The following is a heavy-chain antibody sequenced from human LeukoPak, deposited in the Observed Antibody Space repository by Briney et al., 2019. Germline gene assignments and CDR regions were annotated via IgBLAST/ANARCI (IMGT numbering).Heavy chain of an antibody. D-gene: IGHD3-22*01. V-gene: IGHV1-46*01. J-gene: IGHJ4*02. CDR3: ARANDYYDSSGYGGKYYFDY. CDR2: INPSGGST. Sequence: ASVKVSCKASGYTFASYYMHWVRQAPGQGLEWMGIINPSGGSTSYAQKFQCRVTMTRDMSTSTVYMELSSLRSEDTAVYYCARANDYYDSSGYGGKYYFDYWGQGTLVTVSS. CDR1: GYTFASYY.